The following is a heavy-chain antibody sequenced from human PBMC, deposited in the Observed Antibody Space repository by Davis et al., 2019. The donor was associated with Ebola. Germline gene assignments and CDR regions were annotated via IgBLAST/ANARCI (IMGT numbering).Heavy chain of an antibody. CDR2: INHSGST. Sequence: SETLSLTCAVYGGSFSGYYWSWIRQPPGKGLEWIGEINHSGSTNYNPSLKSRVTISVDTSKNQFSLKLSSVTAADTAVYYCARHRWGYNTHYFDYWGQGTLVTVSS. V-gene: IGHV4-34*01. CDR3: ARHRWGYNTHYFDY. CDR1: GGSFSGYY. D-gene: IGHD5-24*01. J-gene: IGHJ4*02.